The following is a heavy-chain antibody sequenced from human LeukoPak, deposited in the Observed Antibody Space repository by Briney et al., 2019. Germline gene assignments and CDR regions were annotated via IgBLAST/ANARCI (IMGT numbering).Heavy chain of an antibody. J-gene: IGHJ4*02. CDR3: AKSVVVITFRFDD. Sequence: SAGSLRLSCAASGFTFNSYVWSWVRQAPGKGLEWVLSNNSCGGSTTYEDSVKGRFTISRDNSKNIVYLQMNSLGADDTAIDYCAKSVVVITFRFDDWGQGALVTVSS. D-gene: IGHD2-15*01. CDR2: NNSCGGST. CDR1: GFTFNSYV. V-gene: IGHV3-23*01.